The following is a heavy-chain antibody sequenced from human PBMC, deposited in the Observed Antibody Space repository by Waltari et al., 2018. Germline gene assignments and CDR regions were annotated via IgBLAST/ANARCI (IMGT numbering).Heavy chain of an antibody. Sequence: QMQLVQSGPEVKKPGTSVKVSCKASGFTFTSSAVQWVRQARGQRLEWIGWIVVGSGNTNYAQKFQERVTITRDMSTRTAYMELSSLRSEDTAVYYCAAGGIATSSIDYWGQGTLVTVSS. CDR2: IVVGSGNT. J-gene: IGHJ4*02. CDR3: AAGGIATSSIDY. CDR1: GFTFTSSA. V-gene: IGHV1-58*01. D-gene: IGHD6-13*01.